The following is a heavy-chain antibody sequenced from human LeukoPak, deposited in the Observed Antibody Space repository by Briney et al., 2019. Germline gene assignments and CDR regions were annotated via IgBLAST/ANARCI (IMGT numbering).Heavy chain of an antibody. Sequence: GALRLFFAGSGFTFSCYRMNWVRQAPGKGLEWISYISSGTITMYYADSVKGRFTISRDNAKNSLYLQMNGLKADDTAVYYCARDGEFDYWGQGTLVTVSS. CDR3: ARDGEFDY. V-gene: IGHV3-48*01. CDR1: GFTFSCYR. CDR2: ISSGTITM. J-gene: IGHJ4*02.